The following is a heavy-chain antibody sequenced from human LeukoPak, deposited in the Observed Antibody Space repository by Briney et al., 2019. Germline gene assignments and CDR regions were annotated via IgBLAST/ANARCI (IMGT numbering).Heavy chain of an antibody. CDR1: GFTFSSYA. V-gene: IGHV3-64*01. Sequence: GGSLRLSCAASGFTFSSYAMHWVRQAPGKGLEYVSAISSNGGSTYYANSVKGRFTISRDNSKNTLYLQMSSLRAEDTAVYYCAKDRVVVDYYMDVWGKGTTVTVSS. D-gene: IGHD2-15*01. CDR3: AKDRVVVDYYMDV. J-gene: IGHJ6*03. CDR2: ISSNGGST.